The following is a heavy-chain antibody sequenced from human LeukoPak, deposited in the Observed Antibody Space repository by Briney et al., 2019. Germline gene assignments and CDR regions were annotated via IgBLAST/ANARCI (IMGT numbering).Heavy chain of an antibody. J-gene: IGHJ4*02. D-gene: IGHD1-7*01. Sequence: PGGSLRLPCAASGFTFSNAWMSWVRQAPGKGLEWVGRIKSKTDGGTTDYAAPVKGRFTISRGDPKNTLYLQMNSLKTEDTAVYYCTTEARYNWNYGAMYYFDYWGQGTLVTVSS. CDR2: IKSKTDGGTT. CDR1: GFTFSNAW. V-gene: IGHV3-15*01. CDR3: TTEARYNWNYGAMYYFDY.